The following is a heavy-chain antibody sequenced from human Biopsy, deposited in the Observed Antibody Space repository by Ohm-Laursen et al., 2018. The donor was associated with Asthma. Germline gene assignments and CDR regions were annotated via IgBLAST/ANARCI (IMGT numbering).Heavy chain of an antibody. CDR1: GGTFSSYA. V-gene: IGHV1-2*06. J-gene: IGHJ4*02. CDR2: INPNSGGT. CDR3: ARSFVLGIPDY. Sequence: SVKVSCNASGGTFSSYAISWVRQAPGQGLEWMGRINPNSGGTNYAQKFQGRVTMTRDTSISTAYMELSRLRSDDTAVYYCARSFVLGIPDYWGQGTLVTVSS. D-gene: IGHD2-21*01.